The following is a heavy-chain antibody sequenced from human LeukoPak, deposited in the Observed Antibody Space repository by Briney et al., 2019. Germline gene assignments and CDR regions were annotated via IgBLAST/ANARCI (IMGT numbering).Heavy chain of an antibody. V-gene: IGHV4-31*03. Sequence: PSQTLSLTCTVSGGSISSGGYYWSWIRQHPGKGLEWIVYIYYSGSTYYNPSLKSRVTISVDTSKNQFSLKLSSVTAADTAVYYCARDSRYYGDYGKHQSYYYYGMDVWGQGTTVTVSS. CDR2: IYYSGST. D-gene: IGHD4-17*01. J-gene: IGHJ6*02. CDR1: GGSISSGGYY. CDR3: ARDSRYYGDYGKHQSYYYYGMDV.